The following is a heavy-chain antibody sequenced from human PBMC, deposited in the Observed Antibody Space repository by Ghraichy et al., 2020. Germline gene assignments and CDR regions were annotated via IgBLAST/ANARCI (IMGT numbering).Heavy chain of an antibody. V-gene: IGHV3-74*01. D-gene: IGHD3-3*01. CDR1: GFSFSNYW. CDR2: ITSDGSIT. Sequence: GGSLRLSCEASGFSFSNYWMQWVRQVPGKGLLWVSRITSDGSITTYADSVKGRFTTSRDNAKNTLYLQMNSLRAEDTAVYYCTTETDDFWSGYHDYWGQGTLVTVSS. J-gene: IGHJ4*02. CDR3: TTETDDFWSGYHDY.